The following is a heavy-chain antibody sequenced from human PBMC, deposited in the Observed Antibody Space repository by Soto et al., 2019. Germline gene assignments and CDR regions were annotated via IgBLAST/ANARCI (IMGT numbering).Heavy chain of an antibody. CDR1: GVTFSSFS. CDR2: ILSSSGSI. J-gene: IGHJ3*02. CDR3: ARDQVAASAFDI. D-gene: IGHD6-19*01. V-gene: IGHV3-21*06. Sequence: PGGSLRLSCAASGVTFSSFSFNWVRQAPGKGLEWVSFILSSSGSIYYADSVKGRFTISRDNAKSSLYLQMNSLKDEDTAVYYCARDQVAASAFDIWGQGTMVTVSS.